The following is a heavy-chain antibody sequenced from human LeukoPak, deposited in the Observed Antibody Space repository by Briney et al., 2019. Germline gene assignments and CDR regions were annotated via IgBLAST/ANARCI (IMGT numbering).Heavy chain of an antibody. V-gene: IGHV1-69*13. Sequence: ASVKVSCKASGGTFSSYAISWVRQAPGQGLEWMGGIIPIFGTANYAQKFQGRVTITADESTSTAYIELSSLRPEDTAVYYCARDRSSRSPGFVGYMDVWGKGTTVTVSS. CDR2: IIPIFGTA. J-gene: IGHJ6*03. CDR3: ARDRSSRSPGFVGYMDV. D-gene: IGHD6-13*01. CDR1: GGTFSSYA.